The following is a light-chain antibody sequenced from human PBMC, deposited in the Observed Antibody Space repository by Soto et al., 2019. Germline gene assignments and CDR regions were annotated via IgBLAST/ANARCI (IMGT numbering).Light chain of an antibody. CDR3: SSYKSSTTRYV. J-gene: IGLJ1*01. Sequence: QSALTQPASVSGSPGQSITISCTGTNSDVGAYNYVSWYQHHPGKTPKLIIFEVSNRPSGVSNRFSGSKSGTTASLTISGLQAEDEADYYCSSYKSSTTRYVFGSGTKLTVL. CDR2: EVS. CDR1: NSDVGAYNY. V-gene: IGLV2-14*01.